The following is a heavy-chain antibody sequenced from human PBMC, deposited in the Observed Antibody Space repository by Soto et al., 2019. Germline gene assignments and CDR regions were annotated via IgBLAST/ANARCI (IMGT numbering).Heavy chain of an antibody. CDR1: GFTVSSNY. Sequence: EVQLVESGGGLIQPGGSLRLSCAASGFTVSSNYMSWFRQAPGKGLEWVSIIYSGGSTYYADSVKGRFTISRDNSKNTLYLQMNSLRNEDTAVYYCARYCSGGSCYSNYAFDIWGQGTMVTVSS. V-gene: IGHV3-53*01. D-gene: IGHD2-15*01. J-gene: IGHJ3*02. CDR3: ARYCSGGSCYSNYAFDI. CDR2: IYSGGST.